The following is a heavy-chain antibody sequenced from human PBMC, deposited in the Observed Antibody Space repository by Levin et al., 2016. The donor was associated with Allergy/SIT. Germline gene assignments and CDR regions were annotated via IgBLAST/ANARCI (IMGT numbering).Heavy chain of an antibody. CDR3: ARVGTYYDSSDYFDY. D-gene: IGHD3-3*01. CDR2: ISAYNGNT. J-gene: IGHJ4*02. Sequence: WVRQAPGQGLEWMGWISAYNGNTNYAQKLQGRVTMTTDTSTSTAYMELRSLRSDDTAVYYCARVGTYYDSSDYFDYWGQGTLVTVSS. V-gene: IGHV1-18*01.